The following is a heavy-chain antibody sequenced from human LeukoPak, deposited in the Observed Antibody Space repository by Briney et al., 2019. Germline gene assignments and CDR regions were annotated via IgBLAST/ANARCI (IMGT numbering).Heavy chain of an antibody. D-gene: IGHD2-2*01. V-gene: IGHV5-51*01. CDR1: GYGFSNYW. J-gene: IGHJ4*02. Sequence: GESLKISCKGSGYGFSNYWISWVRQMPGKGLEWMGITYPGDSDTKYSPSFQGQVTISVDKSISTAYLQWSSLKASDTAMYYCARPRETYCTSTSCYPYYFDYWGQGTLVTVSS. CDR3: ARPRETYCTSTSCYPYYFDY. CDR2: TYPGDSDT.